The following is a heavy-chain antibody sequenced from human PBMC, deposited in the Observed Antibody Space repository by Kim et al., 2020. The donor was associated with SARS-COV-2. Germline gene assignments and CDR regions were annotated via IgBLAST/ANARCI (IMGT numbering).Heavy chain of an antibody. CDR2: INTNTENP. Sequence: ASVKVSCKASGYTFTNYGVNWVRQAPGQGLEWMGWINTNTENPTYGQGFTGRFVFSFDTSVSTAYLQISSLRSDDTAVYYCARLGVGYCQMDIWGNGTTVTVSS. V-gene: IGHV7-4-1*02. D-gene: IGHD3-3*01. J-gene: IGHJ6*04. CDR3: ARLGVGYCQMDI. CDR1: GYTFTNYG.